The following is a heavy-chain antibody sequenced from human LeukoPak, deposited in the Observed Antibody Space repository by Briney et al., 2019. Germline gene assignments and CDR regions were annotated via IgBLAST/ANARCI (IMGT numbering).Heavy chain of an antibody. D-gene: IGHD3-3*01. V-gene: IGHV4-34*01. CDR2: INHSGST. Sequence: SETLSLTCAVYGGSFSGYYWSWIRQPPGKGLEWIGEINHSGSTNYNPSLKSRVTISVDTSKNQFSLKLSSVTAADTAVYYCARVDYDFWSGYQGSFDYWGQGTLVTVSS. J-gene: IGHJ4*02. CDR3: ARVDYDFWSGYQGSFDY. CDR1: GGSFSGYY.